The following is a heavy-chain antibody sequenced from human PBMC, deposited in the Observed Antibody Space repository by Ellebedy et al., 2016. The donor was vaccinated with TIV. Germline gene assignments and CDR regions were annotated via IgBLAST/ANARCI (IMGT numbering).Heavy chain of an antibody. D-gene: IGHD2-15*01. CDR3: VRRHCSAFDL. CDR2: IGSKVQSHVT. CDR1: GFPFSDHY. Sequence: PGGSLRLSCAASGFPFSDHYMDWVRQAPGKGLAWVGRIGSKVQSHVTQYAAAVRGRFTISRDESANSVSLDMNSLKSEDTAVYYCVRRHCSAFDLWGQGTMVAVS. V-gene: IGHV3-72*01. J-gene: IGHJ3*01.